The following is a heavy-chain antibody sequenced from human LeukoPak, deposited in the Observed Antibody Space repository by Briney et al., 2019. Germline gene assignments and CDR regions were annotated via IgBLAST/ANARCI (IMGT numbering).Heavy chain of an antibody. Sequence: PSETLSLTCSVSGGSISTYYWTWIRQSAGKGLEWIGRINTSGSTTYNPSLKSRVTMSVDTSENQFSLKLSSVTAADTAVYYCARVRCNNDFWSGYGGGLEYWGQGTRVTVSS. V-gene: IGHV4-4*07. D-gene: IGHD3-3*01. CDR3: ARVRCNNDFWSGYGGGLEY. CDR2: INTSGST. J-gene: IGHJ4*02. CDR1: GGSISTYY.